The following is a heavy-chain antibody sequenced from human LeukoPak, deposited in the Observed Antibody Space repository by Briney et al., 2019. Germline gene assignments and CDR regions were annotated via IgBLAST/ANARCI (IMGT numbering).Heavy chain of an antibody. V-gene: IGHV1-69*13. CDR2: IIPIFGTA. D-gene: IGHD6-13*01. Sequence: GASVKVSCKASGGTFSSYAISWVRQAPGQGLEWMGGIIPIFGTANYAQKFQGRVTITADESTSTAYMELSSLRSEDTAVYYCARDRGSSWYGRRYYFDYWGQGTLVTVSS. CDR3: ARDRGSSWYGRRYYFDY. J-gene: IGHJ4*02. CDR1: GGTFSSYA.